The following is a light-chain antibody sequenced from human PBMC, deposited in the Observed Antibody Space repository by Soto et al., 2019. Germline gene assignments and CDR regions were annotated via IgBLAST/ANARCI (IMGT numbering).Light chain of an antibody. V-gene: IGKV1-5*01. CDR3: QQYTTN. CDR1: QSISTY. Sequence: DIQMTQSPSTLSASIGDRVTITCRASQSISTYLTWYQQKPGKAPKLLIYDASSLGSEVPSRFSGSGSGTEFTRTLSSLQPDDFATYYAQQYTTNFGQGTKLEIK. CDR2: DAS. J-gene: IGKJ2*01.